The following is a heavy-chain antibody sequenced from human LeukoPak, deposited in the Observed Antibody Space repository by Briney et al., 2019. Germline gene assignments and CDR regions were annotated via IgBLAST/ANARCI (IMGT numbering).Heavy chain of an antibody. CDR2: ISAYNGNT. J-gene: IGHJ4*02. CDR3: ARGRYCSSTSCPDFDY. CDR1: GYTFTSYG. V-gene: IGHV1-18*01. Sequence: ASVKVSCKASGYTFTSYGISWVRQAPGQGLEWMGWISAYNGNTNYAQKLQGRVTMTTDTSTSTAYMELRSLRSDDTAVYYCARGRYCSSTSCPDFDYWGQGTLVTVSS. D-gene: IGHD2-2*01.